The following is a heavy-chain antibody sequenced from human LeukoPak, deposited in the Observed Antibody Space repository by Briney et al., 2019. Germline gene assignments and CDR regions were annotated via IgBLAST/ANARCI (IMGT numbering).Heavy chain of an antibody. CDR3: ARETKQLGYSYAGDY. V-gene: IGHV1-46*01. CDR2: INPSGGST. Sequence: ASVKVSCKASGYTFTSYYMHWVRQAPGQGLAWMGIINPSGGSTSYAQKFQSRVTMTRDTSTSTIYMELSSLRSEDTAVYYCARETKQLGYSYAGDYWGQGTLVTVSS. CDR1: GYTFTSYY. J-gene: IGHJ4*02. D-gene: IGHD5-18*01.